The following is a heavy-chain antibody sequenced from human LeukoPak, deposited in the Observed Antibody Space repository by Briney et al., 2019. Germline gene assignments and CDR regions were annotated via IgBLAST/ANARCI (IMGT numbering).Heavy chain of an antibody. CDR3: ATRRISSWAPFDY. CDR2: FDPEDGET. D-gene: IGHD6-13*01. J-gene: IGHJ4*02. Sequence: ASVKVPCKVSGYTLTELSMHWVRQAPGKGLEWMGGFDPEDGETIYAQKLQGRVTMTEDTSTDTAYMELSSLRSEDTAVYYCATRRISSWAPFDYWGQGTLVTVSS. CDR1: GYTLTELS. V-gene: IGHV1-24*01.